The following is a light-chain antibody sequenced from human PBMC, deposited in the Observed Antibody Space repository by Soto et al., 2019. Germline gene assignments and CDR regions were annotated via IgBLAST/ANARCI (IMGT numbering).Light chain of an antibody. J-gene: IGLJ2*01. CDR3: ATWDDSLSGVV. Sequence: QSVLTQPPSASGTPGQRVTLSCSGSSSNIGTNYVYWYQQLPVTAPKLLIYRNNQRPSGVPDRFSGSKSGTSASLAISGLRSEDEADYYCATWDDSLSGVVFGGGTKVTVL. V-gene: IGLV1-47*01. CDR1: SSNIGTNY. CDR2: RNN.